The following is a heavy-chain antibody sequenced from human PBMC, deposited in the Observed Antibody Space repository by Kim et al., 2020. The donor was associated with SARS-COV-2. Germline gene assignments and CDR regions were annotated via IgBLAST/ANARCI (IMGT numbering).Heavy chain of an antibody. CDR1: GFTFSSYS. J-gene: IGHJ4*02. CDR2: ISSSSSYI. V-gene: IGHV3-21*01. CDR3: AGGRDDFWSGYQYYFDY. Sequence: GGSLRLSCAASGFTFSSYSMNWVRQAPGKGLEWVSSISSSSSYIYYADSVKGRFTISRDNAKNSLYLQMNSLRAEDTAVYYCAGGRDDFWSGYQYYFDYWGQGTLVTVSS. D-gene: IGHD3-3*01.